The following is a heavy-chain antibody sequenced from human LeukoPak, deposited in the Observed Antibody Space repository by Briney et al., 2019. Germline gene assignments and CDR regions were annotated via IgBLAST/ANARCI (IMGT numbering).Heavy chain of an antibody. CDR3: ARTKDIVVVPAHGGASDI. CDR1: GGTFSSYA. Sequence: GASVKVSCKASGGTFSSYAISWVRQAPGQGLEWMGGIIPIFGTANYAQKFQGRVTITTDESTSTAYMELSSLRSEDTAVYYCARTKDIVVVPAHGGASDIWGQGTMVTVSS. CDR2: IIPIFGTA. V-gene: IGHV1-69*05. D-gene: IGHD2-2*01. J-gene: IGHJ3*02.